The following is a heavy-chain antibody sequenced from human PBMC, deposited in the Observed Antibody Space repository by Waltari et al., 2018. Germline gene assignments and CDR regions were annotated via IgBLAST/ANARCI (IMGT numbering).Heavy chain of an antibody. CDR2: IYYSGST. J-gene: IGHJ3*02. CDR3: ARGQRWQLIRVDI. D-gene: IGHD2-15*01. V-gene: IGHV4-39*07. Sequence: QLQLQESGPGLVKPSETLSLTCTVSGGSISSSSYYWGWIRQPPGKGLEWIGSIYYSGSTYYHPALKSRVTISVDTSKNQFSLKLSSVTAADTAVYYCARGQRWQLIRVDIWGQGTMVTVSS. CDR1: GGSISSSSYY.